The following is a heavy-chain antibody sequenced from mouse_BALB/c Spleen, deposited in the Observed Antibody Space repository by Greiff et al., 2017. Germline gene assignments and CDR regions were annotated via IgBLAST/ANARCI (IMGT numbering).Heavy chain of an antibody. V-gene: IGHV5-15*02. CDR2: ISNLAYSI. Sequence: EVKLVESGGGLVQPGGSRKLSCAASGFTFSDYGMAWVRQAPGKGPEWVAFISNLAYSIYYADTVTGRFTISRENAKNTLYLEMSSLRSEDTAMYYCARETSYYFDYWGQGTTLTVSS. CDR1: GFTFSDYG. J-gene: IGHJ2*01. CDR3: ARETSYYFDY.